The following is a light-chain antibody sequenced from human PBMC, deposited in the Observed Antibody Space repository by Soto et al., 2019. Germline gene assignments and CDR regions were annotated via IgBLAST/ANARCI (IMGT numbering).Light chain of an antibody. V-gene: IGKV1-27*01. CDR2: AAS. Sequence: DIQMTQSPSSLSASVGDRVTITCRASQGISNYLAWYQQKPGKVPKLLIYAASTLQSGVPSRFSGSGSGTDFTLTISSLQPEDVATYYCQQTYSMPRGFTFGPGTKVDIK. J-gene: IGKJ3*01. CDR3: QQTYSMPRGFT. CDR1: QGISNY.